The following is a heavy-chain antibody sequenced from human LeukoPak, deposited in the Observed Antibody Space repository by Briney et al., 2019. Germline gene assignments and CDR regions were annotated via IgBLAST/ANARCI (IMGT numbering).Heavy chain of an antibody. D-gene: IGHD2-2*01. Sequence: GGSLRLSWAASGFTFSSYSMNWVRQAPGKGLEWVSSISSGSSTIYYADSVKGRFTISRDNAKNSLYLQMNSLRAEDAAVYYCARDSVVLPSASLDYWGQGTLVTVSS. J-gene: IGHJ4*02. V-gene: IGHV3-21*01. CDR1: GFTFSSYS. CDR3: ARDSVVLPSASLDY. CDR2: ISSGSSTI.